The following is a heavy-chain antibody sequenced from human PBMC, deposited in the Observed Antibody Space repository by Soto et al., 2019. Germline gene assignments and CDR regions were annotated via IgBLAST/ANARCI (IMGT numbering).Heavy chain of an antibody. Sequence: EVQLVESGGGLVKPGGSLRLSCAASGFTFSSYSMNWVRQAPGKGLEWVSSISSSSSYIYYADSVKGRFTISRDNAKNSLYLQMNSLRAEDTAVYYCARSPIIHDAFDIWGQGTMVTVSS. V-gene: IGHV3-21*01. J-gene: IGHJ3*02. CDR1: GFTFSSYS. CDR3: ARSPIIHDAFDI. CDR2: ISSSSSYI.